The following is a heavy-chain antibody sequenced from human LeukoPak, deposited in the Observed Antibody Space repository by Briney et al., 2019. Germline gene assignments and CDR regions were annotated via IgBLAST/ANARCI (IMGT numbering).Heavy chain of an antibody. CDR2: IRWNSGSI. J-gene: IGHJ6*02. CDR3: AGGRYYYYGMDV. Sequence: PRGSLRLSCGTPGFTFDDYAMDSVRQAPGKGLERVSGIRWNSGSIGYADSVKGRFTISRDNAKNSLYLQMNSLRAEDTALYYCAGGRYYYYGMDVWGQGTTVTVSS. D-gene: IGHD3-16*01. V-gene: IGHV3-9*01. CDR1: GFTFDDYA.